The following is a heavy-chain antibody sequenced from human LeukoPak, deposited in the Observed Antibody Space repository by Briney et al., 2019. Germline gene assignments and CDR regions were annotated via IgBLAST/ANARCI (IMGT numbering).Heavy chain of an antibody. CDR2: INPNSSGT. D-gene: IGHD3-16*01. CDR1: GYTFTCYY. CDR3: ARGGRGSYYYYMDV. Sequence: GASVKVSCTASGYTFTCYYMHGVRQAPGQGSEGMGWINPNSSGTNYAQKFEGRVTMTRDTSISTAYMELSRLRSYDTAVYYCARGGRGSYYYYMDVWGKGTTVTVSS. V-gene: IGHV1-2*02. J-gene: IGHJ6*03.